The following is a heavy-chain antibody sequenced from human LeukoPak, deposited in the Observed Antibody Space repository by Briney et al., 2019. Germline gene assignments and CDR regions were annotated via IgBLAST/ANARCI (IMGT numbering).Heavy chain of an antibody. J-gene: IGHJ4*02. Sequence: SETLSLTCTVSGGSIAGYYWSWIRQPPGKGLEWIGYIYYSGSANYNPSLKSRVITSIDTPKNQFSVKLSPVTAADTAVYYCARSQVWVYDYVRGSPQPTFDNWGQGILVTVSS. CDR1: GGSIAGYY. CDR3: ARSQVWVYDYVRGSPQPTFDN. CDR2: IYYSGSA. D-gene: IGHD3-16*01. V-gene: IGHV4-59*08.